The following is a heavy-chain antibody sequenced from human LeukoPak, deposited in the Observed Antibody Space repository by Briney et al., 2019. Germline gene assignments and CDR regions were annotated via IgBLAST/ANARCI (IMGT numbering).Heavy chain of an antibody. CDR2: IYSGGST. J-gene: IGHJ4*02. V-gene: IGHV3-66*01. Sequence: PGRSLRLSCAASGFTVSSNYMSWVRQAPGKGLEWVSVIYSGGSTYYADSVKGRFTISRDNSKNTLYLQMNSLRAEDTAVYYCARGEEMTTVTSGDYWGQGTLVTVSS. D-gene: IGHD4-17*01. CDR1: GFTVSSNY. CDR3: ARGEEMTTVTSGDY.